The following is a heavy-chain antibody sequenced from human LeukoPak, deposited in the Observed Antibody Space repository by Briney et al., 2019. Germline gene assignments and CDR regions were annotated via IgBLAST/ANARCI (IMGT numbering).Heavy chain of an antibody. Sequence: SETLSLTCTVSGGSISSYYWSWLRQPPGKGLEWIGYIYYSGSTNYNPSLKSRVTISVDTSKNQFSLKLSSVTAADTAVYYCARVLGLAGGSYSGAFDIWGQGTMVTVSS. D-gene: IGHD1-26*01. CDR1: GGSISSYY. J-gene: IGHJ3*02. CDR3: ARVLGLAGGSYSGAFDI. CDR2: IYYSGST. V-gene: IGHV4-59*01.